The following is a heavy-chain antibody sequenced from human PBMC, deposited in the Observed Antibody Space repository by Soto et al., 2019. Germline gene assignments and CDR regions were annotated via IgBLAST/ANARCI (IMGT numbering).Heavy chain of an antibody. Sequence: QVHLVQSGAEVKKPGASVKVSCKGSGYAFTTYGITWVRQAPGQGLEWMGWISAHNGNTNYAQKLQGRVTVTRDTAMSTAYMARTRLTSAETAVYYCARARDGEYWGQGALVTVSS. J-gene: IGHJ4*02. V-gene: IGHV1-18*01. CDR1: GYAFTTYG. D-gene: IGHD3-10*01. CDR2: ISAHNGNT. CDR3: ARARDGEY.